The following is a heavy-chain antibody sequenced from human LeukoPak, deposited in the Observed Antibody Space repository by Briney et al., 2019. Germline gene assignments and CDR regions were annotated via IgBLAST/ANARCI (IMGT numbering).Heavy chain of an antibody. J-gene: IGHJ6*04. Sequence: PGGSLRLSCAASGFTFSSYSLNWVRQTPGKGLEWVSYISSDSRMVNYADSVKGRFAIYRDNAKNSLYLQMNSLRAEDTAVYYCAELGITMIGGVWGKGTTVTISS. D-gene: IGHD3-10*02. CDR1: GFTFSSYS. CDR2: ISSDSRMV. V-gene: IGHV3-48*04. CDR3: AELGITMIGGV.